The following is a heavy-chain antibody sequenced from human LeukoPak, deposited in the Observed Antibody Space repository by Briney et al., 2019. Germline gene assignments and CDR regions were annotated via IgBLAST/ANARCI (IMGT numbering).Heavy chain of an antibody. CDR3: AELGIAMIGGV. V-gene: IGHV3-48*03. J-gene: IGHJ6*04. CDR1: GFTFSSYE. CDR2: ISSSGSTI. D-gene: IGHD3-10*02. Sequence: GGSLRLSCAASGFTFSSYEMNWVRQAPGKGLEGVSYISSSGSTIYYADSVKGRFTISRDNAKNSLYLQMNSLRAEDTAVYYCAELGIAMIGGVWGKGTTVTISS.